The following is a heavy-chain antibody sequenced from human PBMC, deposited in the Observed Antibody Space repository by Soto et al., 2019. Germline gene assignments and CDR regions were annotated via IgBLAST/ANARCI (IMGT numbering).Heavy chain of an antibody. Sequence: RLSCAASGFTFSSYVMNWVRQPPGKGLEWVSGITANGRITYYAESVKGRSTISRDISKNTVSLLMNSLTAEDTAIYYCARGGLGASAVWFDTWGQATLVTVS. V-gene: IGHV3-23*01. CDR1: GFTFSSYV. D-gene: IGHD6-19*01. CDR2: ITANGRIT. J-gene: IGHJ5*02. CDR3: ARGGLGASAVWFDT.